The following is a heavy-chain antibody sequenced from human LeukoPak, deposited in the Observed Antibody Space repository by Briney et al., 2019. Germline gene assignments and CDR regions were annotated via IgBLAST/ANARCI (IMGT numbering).Heavy chain of an antibody. D-gene: IGHD3-10*01. Sequence: SETLSLTCAVYGGSFSGYYWSWIRQPPGKGLEWIGEINHSGSTNYNPSLKSRVTMSVDTSKNQFSLKLSSVTAADTAVYYCAGELWFGELETYGAFDIWGQGTMVTVSS. CDR3: AGELWFGELETYGAFDI. CDR1: GGSFSGYY. CDR2: INHSGST. J-gene: IGHJ3*02. V-gene: IGHV4-34*01.